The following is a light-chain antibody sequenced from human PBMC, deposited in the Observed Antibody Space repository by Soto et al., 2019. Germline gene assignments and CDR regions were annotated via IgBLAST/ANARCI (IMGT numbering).Light chain of an antibody. CDR1: QSLLHSNGYNY. CDR3: MQALPSF. V-gene: IGKV2-28*01. CDR2: LGS. J-gene: IGKJ3*01. Sequence: DIVMTQSPLSLPVTPGEPASISCRSSQSLLHSNGYNYLDWYLQKPGQSPQLLIYLGSNRASGVPDRFSGSGSGTDFTLKISRVEGEDVGVYSCMQALPSFFGPGTKVDIK.